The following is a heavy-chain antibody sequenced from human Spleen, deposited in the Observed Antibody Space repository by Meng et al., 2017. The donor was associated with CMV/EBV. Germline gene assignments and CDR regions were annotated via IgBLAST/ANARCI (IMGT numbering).Heavy chain of an antibody. Sequence: GGSLRLSCAASGFTFSSYEMSWVRQAPGKGLEWVSALGRSGSSAYYADSVKGRFTISRDNSKNTLYLQMNSLRAEDTAVYYCANPIIYDFWSGDYYYGMDVWGQGTTVTVSS. D-gene: IGHD3-3*01. CDR1: GFTFSSYE. CDR3: ANPIIYDFWSGDYYYGMDV. V-gene: IGHV3-23*01. CDR2: LGRSGSSA. J-gene: IGHJ6*02.